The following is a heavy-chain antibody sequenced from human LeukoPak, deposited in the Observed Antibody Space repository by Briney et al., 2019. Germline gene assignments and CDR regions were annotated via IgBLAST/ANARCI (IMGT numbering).Heavy chain of an antibody. CDR1: GFTVSSNY. D-gene: IGHD6-19*01. CDR3: ARACLRSSGWYPCFGS. V-gene: IGHV3-21*01. J-gene: IGHJ4*02. Sequence: GGSLRLSCAASGFTVSSNYMSWVRQAPGKGLEWVSFISSSSIYIYYADSVKGRFTISRDNAKNSLYLQMNSLRAEDTAVYYCARACLRSSGWYPCFGSWGQGTLVTVSS. CDR2: ISSSSIYI.